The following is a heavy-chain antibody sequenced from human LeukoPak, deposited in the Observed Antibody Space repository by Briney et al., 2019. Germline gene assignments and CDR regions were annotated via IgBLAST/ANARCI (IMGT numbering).Heavy chain of an antibody. CDR3: ARAPITSPFYFDY. CDR1: GFAFDEHG. D-gene: IGHD2-2*01. J-gene: IGHJ4*02. CDR2: INWSGGST. V-gene: IGHV3-20*04. Sequence: GGSLRLSCTASGFAFDEHGMSWVRQVPGKGLEWVSGINWSGGSTGYADPLRGRFTISRDNAKNSLYLQMDSLRAEDTALYYCARAPITSPFYFDYWGREPWSPSP.